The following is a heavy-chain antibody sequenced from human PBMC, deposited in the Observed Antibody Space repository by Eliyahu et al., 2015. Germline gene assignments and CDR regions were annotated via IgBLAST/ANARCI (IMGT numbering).Heavy chain of an antibody. CDR3: ARDQEGVYGYYNYYYMDV. Sequence: QVQLVQSGGEVKKPGASVKVSCKAAGYIFTTYGTSXVRXAPGQGLEWMGWISAYNGDTNYAQKLQGRVTMTTDTSTSTAYMELRSLRSDDTAVYYCARDQEGVYGYYNYYYMDVWGKGTTVIVSS. V-gene: IGHV1-18*04. J-gene: IGHJ6*03. CDR2: ISAYNGDT. D-gene: IGHD5/OR15-5a*01. CDR1: GYIFTTYG.